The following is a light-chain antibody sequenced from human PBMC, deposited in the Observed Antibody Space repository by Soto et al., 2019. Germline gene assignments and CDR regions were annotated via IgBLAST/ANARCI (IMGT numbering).Light chain of an antibody. J-gene: IGLJ2*01. CDR1: GSNIGSNT. CDR3: AVWDDSLNVVV. CDR2: NNN. Sequence: QSVLTQPPSASGTPGQRVTISCSGSGSNIGSNTVDWYQQLPGTAPKHLIYNNNQRPSGVPDRLSGSKSGTSASLAISRLQSEDEADYYCAVWDDSLNVVVFGGGTKVTVL. V-gene: IGLV1-44*01.